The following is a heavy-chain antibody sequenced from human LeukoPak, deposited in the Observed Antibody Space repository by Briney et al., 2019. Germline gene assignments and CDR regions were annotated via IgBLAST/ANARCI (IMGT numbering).Heavy chain of an antibody. Sequence: PSETLSLTCTVSGGSISSSSYSWGWIRQPPGKGLEWIGSIYYSGSTYYNPSLKSRVTISVDTSKNQFSLKLSSVTAADTAVYYCARVSGYSYGLFDPWGQGTLVTVSS. CDR2: IYYSGST. J-gene: IGHJ5*02. CDR3: ARVSGYSYGLFDP. CDR1: GGSISSSSYS. V-gene: IGHV4-39*01. D-gene: IGHD5-18*01.